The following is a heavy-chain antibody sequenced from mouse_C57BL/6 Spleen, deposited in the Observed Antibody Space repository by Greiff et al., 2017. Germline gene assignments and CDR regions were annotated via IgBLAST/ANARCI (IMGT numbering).Heavy chain of an antibody. Sequence: EVKLQESGAELVRPGASVKLSCTASGFNIKDDYMHWVKQRPEQGLEWIGWIDPENGDTEYASKFQGKATITADTSSNTAYLQLSSLTSEDTAVYYCTTRLTAYFDYWGQGTTLTVSS. D-gene: IGHD4-1*01. CDR2: IDPENGDT. CDR3: TTRLTAYFDY. V-gene: IGHV14-4*01. CDR1: GFNIKDDY. J-gene: IGHJ2*01.